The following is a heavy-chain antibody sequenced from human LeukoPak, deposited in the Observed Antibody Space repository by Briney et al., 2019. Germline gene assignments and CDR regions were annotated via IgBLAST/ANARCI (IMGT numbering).Heavy chain of an antibody. J-gene: IGHJ6*02. CDR1: GYSFINYY. CDR2: IKPSDGST. CDR3: AKDVRVGGGGMDV. D-gene: IGHD1-26*01. Sequence: ASVKVSCKASGYSFINYYMNWVRQAPGQGLEWLGMIKPSDGSTTYAQKFQGRVTMTRDTSTSTVYMELSSLRSEDTAVYYCAKDVRVGGGGMDVWGQGTPVTVSS. V-gene: IGHV1-46*01.